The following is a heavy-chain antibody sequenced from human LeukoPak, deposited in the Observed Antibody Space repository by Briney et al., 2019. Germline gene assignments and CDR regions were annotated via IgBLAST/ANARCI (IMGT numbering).Heavy chain of an antibody. CDR3: ARGDCSSTICYSPMDV. CDR1: GYSISSGYY. V-gene: IGHV4-38-2*02. D-gene: IGHD2-2*01. CDR2: IYRSGST. Sequence: SETLSLTCTVSGYSISSGYYWVWIRQTPGKGLEWIGSIYRSGSTNYNPSLKSRATISVDTSKNQFSLKVNSVTAADTALYYCARGDCSSTICYSPMDVWGKGTTVTVSS. J-gene: IGHJ6*03.